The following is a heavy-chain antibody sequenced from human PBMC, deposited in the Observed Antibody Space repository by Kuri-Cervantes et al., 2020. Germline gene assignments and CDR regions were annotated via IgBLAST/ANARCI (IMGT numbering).Heavy chain of an antibody. CDR3: ARGTHEFLTGFYNYYYSGLDV. CDR2: INPNSGGT. V-gene: IGHV1-2*04. CDR1: GYTFTGYY. Sequence: ASVKVSCKASGYTFTGYYMHWVRQAPGQGLEWMGWINPNSGGTNYAQKFQGWVTMTRDTSISTAYMELRSLRSEDTAVYYCARGTHEFLTGFYNYYYSGLDVWGQGTTVTVSS. J-gene: IGHJ6*02. D-gene: IGHD3-9*01.